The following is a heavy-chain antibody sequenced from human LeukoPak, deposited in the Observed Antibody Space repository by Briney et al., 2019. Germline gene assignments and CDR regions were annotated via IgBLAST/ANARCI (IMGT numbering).Heavy chain of an antibody. CDR1: GYSFTSYW. CDR2: IYPGDSDT. Sequence: GESLKISCKGSGYSFTSYWIGWVRQMPGKGLEWMGIIYPGDSDTRYSPSFQGQVTISADKSISTAYLQWSSLKASDTAMYYCASHRGSGWYYDAFDIWGQGTMVTVSS. CDR3: ASHRGSGWYYDAFDI. D-gene: IGHD6-19*01. V-gene: IGHV5-51*01. J-gene: IGHJ3*02.